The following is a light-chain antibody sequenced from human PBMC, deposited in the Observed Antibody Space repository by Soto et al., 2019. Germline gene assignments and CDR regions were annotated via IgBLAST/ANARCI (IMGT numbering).Light chain of an antibody. Sequence: DIVMTQSPDSLAVSLVERATIYCKSSQSVLHSSNNKDYLAWYQQKPGQSPKLLIYWASTRESGVPDRFSGSGSATEFTLTISSLQAEDVAVYYCQQYYRTPFTFGPGTKVDIK. V-gene: IGKV4-1*01. J-gene: IGKJ3*01. CDR3: QQYYRTPFT. CDR1: QSVLHSSNNKDY. CDR2: WAS.